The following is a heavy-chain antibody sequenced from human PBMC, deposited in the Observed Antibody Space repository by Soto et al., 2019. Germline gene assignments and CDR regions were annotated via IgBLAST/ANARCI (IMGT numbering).Heavy chain of an antibody. CDR2: ITWNSGSI. Sequence: PGGSLRLSCAASGFTFDDYAMHWVRQVPGKGLEWVSGITWNSGSIVYADSVKGRFTISRDNAKNSLYLQMNSLRAEDTALYYYEKGPGGSRNNWYYFDCWGQGTLVTVP. CDR3: EKGPGGSRNNWYYFDC. D-gene: IGHD2-15*01. CDR1: GFTFDDYA. J-gene: IGHJ4*02. V-gene: IGHV3-9*01.